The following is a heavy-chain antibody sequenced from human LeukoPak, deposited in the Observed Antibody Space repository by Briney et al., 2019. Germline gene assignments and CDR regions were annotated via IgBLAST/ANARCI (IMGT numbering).Heavy chain of an antibody. CDR1: GFTFSNYA. Sequence: YPGGSLRLSCAASGFTFSNYAIHWVRQALGEGLEWVAVISYDGSNKYYADSVKGRFTISRDNSKNTLYLQMISLRAEDTAVYYCARGGIYSFDYWGQGTLVTVSS. V-gene: IGHV3-30*04. CDR2: ISYDGSNK. CDR3: ARGGIYSFDY. J-gene: IGHJ4*02. D-gene: IGHD2-21*01.